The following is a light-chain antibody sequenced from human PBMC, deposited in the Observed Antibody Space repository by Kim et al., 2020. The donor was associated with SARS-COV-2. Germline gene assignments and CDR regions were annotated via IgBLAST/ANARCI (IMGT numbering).Light chain of an antibody. CDR2: AAS. CDR1: QGISNY. Sequence: AAVGDRATITSRASQGISNYLAWYQQRPGKVPNHLIYAASTLQSRVPSRFSGSGSGTYFTLTISSLQPEDFATYYCQQLNSYPLTFGGGTKVDIK. J-gene: IGKJ4*01. V-gene: IGKV1-9*01. CDR3: QQLNSYPLT.